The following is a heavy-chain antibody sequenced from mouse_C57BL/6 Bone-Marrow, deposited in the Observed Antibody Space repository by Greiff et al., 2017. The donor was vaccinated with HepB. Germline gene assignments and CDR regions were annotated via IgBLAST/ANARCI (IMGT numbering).Heavy chain of an antibody. CDR1: GYTFTSYT. D-gene: IGHD1-1*02. J-gene: IGHJ2*01. CDR3: ERDEEYGLFAF. Sequence: VQLQQSGAELARPGASVKMSCKASGYTFTSYTMNWVKQRPGQGLEWIGYINPSSGYTKYNQKFKDKATLTADKSSSTAYMQLSSLTSEDSAVYSCERDEEYGLFAFWGRGTALTVSS. V-gene: IGHV1-4*01. CDR2: INPSSGYT.